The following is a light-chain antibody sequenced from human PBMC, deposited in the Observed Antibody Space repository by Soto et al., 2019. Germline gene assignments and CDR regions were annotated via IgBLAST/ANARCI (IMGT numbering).Light chain of an antibody. Sequence: EIVMTQSPATLSVSPGERATLSCRASQSVSSNLAWYQQKPGQAPRLLIYGASTRATGIPGRFSASGSGTEFTLTISRLEPEDFAVYYCEQYGSSPRTFGQGTKVDIK. CDR2: GAS. J-gene: IGKJ1*01. V-gene: IGKV3-15*01. CDR1: QSVSSN. CDR3: EQYGSSPRT.